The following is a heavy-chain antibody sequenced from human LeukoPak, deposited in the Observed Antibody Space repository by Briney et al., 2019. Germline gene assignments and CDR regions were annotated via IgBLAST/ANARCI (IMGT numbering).Heavy chain of an antibody. D-gene: IGHD6-19*01. J-gene: IGHJ4*02. CDR2: VYYSGNT. CDR1: GGSVTNNNYY. Sequence: PSETLSLTCTVSGGSVTNNNYYWGWIRQPPGTGLEWIGSVYYSGNTFHNPSLKSRVTISIDTSKNQFSLELTSVTAADTAIYYCVGHPAGRTVAGSFWGQGTLVTVSS. V-gene: IGHV4-39*01. CDR3: VGHPAGRTVAGSF.